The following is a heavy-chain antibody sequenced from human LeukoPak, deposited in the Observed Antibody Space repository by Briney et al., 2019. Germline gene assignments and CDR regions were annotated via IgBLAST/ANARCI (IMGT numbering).Heavy chain of an antibody. CDR3: AATLTYYYDSSGYYGTFDI. J-gene: IGHJ3*02. V-gene: IGHV3-66*01. CDR2: IYSGGST. D-gene: IGHD3-22*01. CDR1: GFTVSSNY. Sequence: GGSLRLSCAASGFTVSSNYMSWVRQTPGKGLEWVSVIYSGGSTYYADSVKGRFTISRDNSKNTLYLQMNSLRAEDTAVYYCAATLTYYYDSSGYYGTFDIWGQGTMVTVYS.